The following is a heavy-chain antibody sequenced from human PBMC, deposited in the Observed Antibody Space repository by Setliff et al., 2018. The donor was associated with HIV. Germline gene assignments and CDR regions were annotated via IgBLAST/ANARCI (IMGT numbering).Heavy chain of an antibody. CDR2: INPNNGGT. CDR1: GYTFTGYY. CDR3: ARDYYDSSGYQLADWFDP. Sequence: ASVKVSCKASGYTFTGYYMHWVRQAPGQGLEWMGWINPNNGGTNYAQKFQGRVTMTRDKSISTAYMELGRLRSDDTAVYYCARDYYDSSGYQLADWFDPWGQGTLVTVSS. V-gene: IGHV1-2*02. J-gene: IGHJ5*02. D-gene: IGHD3-22*01.